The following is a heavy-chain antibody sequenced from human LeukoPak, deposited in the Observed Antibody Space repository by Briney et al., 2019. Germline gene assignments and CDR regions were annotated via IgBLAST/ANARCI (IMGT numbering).Heavy chain of an antibody. CDR2: ISSSGSTI. J-gene: IGHJ3*02. CDR1: GFTFSDYY. CDR3: ASPHDYGDLDAFDI. V-gene: IGHV3-11*01. D-gene: IGHD4-17*01. Sequence: PGGSLRLSCAASGFTFSDYYMSWIRQAPGKGLEWVSYISSSGSTIYYADSVKGRFTISRDNAKNSLYLQMNSLRAEDTAVYYCASPHDYGDLDAFDIWGQGTMVTVSS.